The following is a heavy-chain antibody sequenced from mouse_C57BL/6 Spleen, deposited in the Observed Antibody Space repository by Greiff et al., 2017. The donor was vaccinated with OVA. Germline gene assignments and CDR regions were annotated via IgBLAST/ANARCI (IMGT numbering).Heavy chain of an antibody. CDR1: GYTFTDYY. J-gene: IGHJ2*01. Sequence: EVQLQQSGPELVKPGASVKISCKASGYTFTDYYMTWVKQSHGKSLEWIGDINPNNGGTSYNQKFKGKATLTVDKSSSTAYMELRSLTSEDSAVYYCATNYYGSSYYYWGQGTTLTVAS. CDR3: ATNYYGSSYYY. V-gene: IGHV1-26*01. CDR2: INPNNGGT. D-gene: IGHD1-1*01.